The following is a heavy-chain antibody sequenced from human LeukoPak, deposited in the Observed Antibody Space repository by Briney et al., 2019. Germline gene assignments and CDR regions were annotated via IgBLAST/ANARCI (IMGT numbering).Heavy chain of an antibody. D-gene: IGHD6-19*01. CDR1: GGSISSSSYY. V-gene: IGHV4-39*01. CDR3: ARGSIAVAVKTLYYYYGMDV. Sequence: SETLSLTCTVSGGSISSSSYYWGWIRQPPGKGLEWIGSIYYSGSTYYNPSLKSRVTISVDTSKNQFSLKLSSVTAADTAVYYCARGSIAVAVKTLYYYYGMDVXXXGTTVTVSS. CDR2: IYYSGST. J-gene: IGHJ6*01.